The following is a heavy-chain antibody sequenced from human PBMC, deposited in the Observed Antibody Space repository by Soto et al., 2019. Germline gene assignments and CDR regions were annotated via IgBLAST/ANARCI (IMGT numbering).Heavy chain of an antibody. CDR1: GVTFSSYW. Sequence: PGGSLRLSCAASGVTFSSYWMSWVRQAPGKGLEWVANIKQDGSEKYYVDSVKGRFTISRDNAKNSLYLQMNSLRAEDTAVYYCARSRRVYFDYWGQGTLVTVSS. CDR3: ARSRRVYFDY. J-gene: IGHJ4*02. CDR2: IKQDGSEK. V-gene: IGHV3-7*01.